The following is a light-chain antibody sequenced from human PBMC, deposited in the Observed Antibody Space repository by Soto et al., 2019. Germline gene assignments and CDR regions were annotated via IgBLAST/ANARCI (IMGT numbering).Light chain of an antibody. Sequence: DIVMTQSPDSLAVSLGERATINCKSSQSVLYSSNNANYLAWYQQKPGQPPKLLIHWASARETGVPDRLSGSGSGTDFTLTISSLQTEDVAVYYCQQYYSTPYTFGQGTKLEIK. CDR2: WAS. V-gene: IGKV4-1*01. J-gene: IGKJ2*01. CDR1: QSVLYSSNNANY. CDR3: QQYYSTPYT.